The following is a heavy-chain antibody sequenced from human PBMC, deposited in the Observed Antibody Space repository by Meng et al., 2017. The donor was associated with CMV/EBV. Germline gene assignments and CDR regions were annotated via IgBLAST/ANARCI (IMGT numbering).Heavy chain of an antibody. CDR3: ANLAGGVPAANY. V-gene: IGHV3-30*02. CDR1: GFTFSSYG. D-gene: IGHD2-2*01. CDR2: IRYDGSNK. J-gene: IGHJ4*02. Sequence: RGSLRLSCAASGFTFSSYGMHWVRQAPGKGLEWVAFIRYDGSNKYYADSVKGRFTISGDNSKNTLYLQMNSLRAEDTAVYYCANLAGGVPAANYWGQGTLVTVSS.